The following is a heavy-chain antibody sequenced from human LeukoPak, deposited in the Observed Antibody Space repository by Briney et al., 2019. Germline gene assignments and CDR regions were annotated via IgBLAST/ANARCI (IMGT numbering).Heavy chain of an antibody. D-gene: IGHD4-17*01. V-gene: IGHV4-31*03. CDR3: ARSDGPYGDYAY. CDR2: IYYSGST. J-gene: IGHJ4*02. CDR1: GGSISSGGYY. Sequence: SQTLSLTCTVSGGSISSGGYYWSWIRQHPGKGLEWIGYIYYSGSTYYNPSLKSRVTISVDTSKNQFSLKVSSVTAADTAVYYCARSDGPYGDYAYWGQGSLVTVSS.